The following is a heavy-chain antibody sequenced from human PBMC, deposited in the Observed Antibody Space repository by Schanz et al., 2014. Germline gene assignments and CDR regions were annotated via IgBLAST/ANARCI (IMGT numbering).Heavy chain of an antibody. Sequence: QVQLVQSEAEVMKPGASVKVSCKTSGYSFNGYFLHWVRQAPGQGLEWMGRINPNSGGTDYAQNFQGRVTLTSDTSISTAFMELSGLTSDDTATYFCARARYTGYDCSGYWGQGTLLIVSS. CDR1: GYSFNGYF. D-gene: IGHD5-12*01. CDR3: ARARYTGYDCSGY. CDR2: INPNSGGT. J-gene: IGHJ4*02. V-gene: IGHV1-2*06.